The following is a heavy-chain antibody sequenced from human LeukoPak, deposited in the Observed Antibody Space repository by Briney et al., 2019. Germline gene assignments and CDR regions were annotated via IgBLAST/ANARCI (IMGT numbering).Heavy chain of an antibody. CDR3: ATEYSSGWYIDY. J-gene: IGHJ4*02. D-gene: IGHD6-19*01. CDR2: ISDYSGNT. Sequence: GASVKVSCKASGSTFTSYGISSVRRAPGQRLEWRGWISDYSGNTNYAQKLQGRVTMTADTSKSTAYMELRSLRSDDTAAYYCATEYSSGWYIDYWGQGTLVTVSS. CDR1: GSTFTSYG. V-gene: IGHV1-18*01.